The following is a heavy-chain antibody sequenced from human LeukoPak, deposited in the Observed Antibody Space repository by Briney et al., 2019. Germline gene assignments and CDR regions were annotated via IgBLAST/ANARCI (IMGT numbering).Heavy chain of an antibody. V-gene: IGHV5-51*01. CDR2: IYPGDSDT. CDR3: ARRVASASIAGATQYFDY. Sequence: GESLKISCKGSGYSFTSYWIGWVRQMPGKGLEWMGIIYPGDSDTRYSPSFQGQVTISADKSISTAYLQWSSLKASDTAMYYCARRVASASIAGATQYFDYWGQGTLVTVSS. D-gene: IGHD1-26*01. CDR1: GYSFTSYW. J-gene: IGHJ4*02.